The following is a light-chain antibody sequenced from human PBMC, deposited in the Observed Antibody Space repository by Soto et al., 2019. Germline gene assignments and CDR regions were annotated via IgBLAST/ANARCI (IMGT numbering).Light chain of an antibody. Sequence: EIVLTQSPVTLSLSPGERATVSCRASQTVGTSLSWYQHKPGQAPRLLIYDASNRTTGIPIRFSGGGSGTDFTLTISSLEPEDFAVYYCQQRSDWPPYTVGQGTKVEV. CDR3: QQRSDWPPYT. CDR2: DAS. CDR1: QTVGTS. J-gene: IGKJ2*01. V-gene: IGKV3-11*01.